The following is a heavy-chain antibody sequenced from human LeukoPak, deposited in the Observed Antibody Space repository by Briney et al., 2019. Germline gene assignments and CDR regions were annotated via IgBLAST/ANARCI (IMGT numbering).Heavy chain of an antibody. CDR2: ISGSGGST. D-gene: IGHD3-22*01. J-gene: IGHJ4*02. CDR1: GFTFSSYA. V-gene: IGHV3-23*01. Sequence: PGGSLRLSCAASGFTFSSYAMSWVRQAPGKGLEWVSAISGSGGSTYYADSVKGRFTISRDNSKNTLYLQMNSLRAEDTAVYYCAKNPSRNNYYDSTYYFDYCGQGTLVTVSS. CDR3: AKNPSRNNYYDSTYYFDY.